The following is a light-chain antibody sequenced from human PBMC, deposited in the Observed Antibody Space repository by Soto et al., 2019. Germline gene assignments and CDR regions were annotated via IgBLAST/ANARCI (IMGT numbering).Light chain of an antibody. CDR2: TAS. Sequence: EIVLTHSPGTLSLSPWEVATLSCRASQSVSRNYLAWYQQKPGQAPRLLIYTASRRATGIPDRFSGSGSGTDFTLTISRLEPEDSAVYYCQQYSRAPITFGQGTRLEIK. J-gene: IGKJ5*01. CDR1: QSVSRNY. V-gene: IGKV3-20*01. CDR3: QQYSRAPIT.